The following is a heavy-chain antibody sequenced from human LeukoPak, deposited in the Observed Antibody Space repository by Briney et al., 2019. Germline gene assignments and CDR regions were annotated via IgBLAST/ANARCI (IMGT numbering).Heavy chain of an antibody. CDR2: IKQDGSEK. V-gene: IGHV3-7*01. CDR1: GFTFSSYW. CDR3: ARETYGDYAGYFDY. Sequence: GGSLRLSCAASGFTFSSYWMSWVRQAPGKGLEWVANIKQDGSEKYYVDSVKGRFTISRDNAKNSLYLQMNSLRAEDTAVYYCARETYGDYAGYFDYWGQGTLVTVSS. D-gene: IGHD4-17*01. J-gene: IGHJ4*02.